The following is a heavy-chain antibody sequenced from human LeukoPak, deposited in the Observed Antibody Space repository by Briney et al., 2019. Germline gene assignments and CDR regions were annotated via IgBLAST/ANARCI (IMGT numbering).Heavy chain of an antibody. CDR3: ARADSNIAARRIGFDY. CDR2: ISSRSSYI. D-gene: IGHD6-6*01. J-gene: IGHJ4*02. V-gene: IGHV3-21*01. CDR1: GFTFSTYT. Sequence: GGSLRLSCAASGFTFSTYTMNWVRQAPGKGLEWVSSISSRSSYIYYADSVKGRFTVSRDSAKNSLYLQMNSLRAGDTALYYCARADSNIAARRIGFDYWGQGTLVTVSS.